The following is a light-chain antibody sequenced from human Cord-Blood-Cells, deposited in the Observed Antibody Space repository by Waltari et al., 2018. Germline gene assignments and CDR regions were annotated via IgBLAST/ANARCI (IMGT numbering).Light chain of an antibody. Sequence: SYELTQPPSVSVSPGQTARITCSGDALPKKYAYWYQQKSGQAPVLVIYEDSKRPSGIPGRFSGSSSGTMATLTISGAQVEDEADYYCYSTDSSGNSYVFGTGTKVTVL. CDR2: EDS. CDR1: ALPKKY. V-gene: IGLV3-10*01. CDR3: YSTDSSGNSYV. J-gene: IGLJ1*01.